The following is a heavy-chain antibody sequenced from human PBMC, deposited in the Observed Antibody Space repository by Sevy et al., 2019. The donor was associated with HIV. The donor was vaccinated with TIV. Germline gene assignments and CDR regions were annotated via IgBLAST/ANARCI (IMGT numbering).Heavy chain of an antibody. CDR2: ISAYNGNT. J-gene: IGHJ6*02. CDR1: GYTFTSYG. Sequence: ASVKVSCKASGYTFTSYGISWVRQAPGQGLEWMGWISAYNGNTNYAQKLQGSVTMTTDTSTSTAYMELRSLRSDDTAVYYCTRDRYCSGGSCYPNYYYGMDVWGQGTTVTVSS. CDR3: TRDRYCSGGSCYPNYYYGMDV. V-gene: IGHV1-18*01. D-gene: IGHD2-15*01.